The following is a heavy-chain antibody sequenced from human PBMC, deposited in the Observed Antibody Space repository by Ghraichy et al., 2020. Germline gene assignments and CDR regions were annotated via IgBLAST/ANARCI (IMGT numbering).Heavy chain of an antibody. Sequence: GESLNISCATSGFTFSSYWMSWVRQAPGKGLEWVANIKQDGSEKYYVDSVKGRFTISRDNAKNSLYLQMNSLRAEDTAVYYCARVDNWEWLLYNAFDIWGQGTMVTVSS. J-gene: IGHJ3*02. CDR1: GFTFSSYW. CDR2: IKQDGSEK. CDR3: ARVDNWEWLLYNAFDI. V-gene: IGHV3-7*01. D-gene: IGHD3-3*01.